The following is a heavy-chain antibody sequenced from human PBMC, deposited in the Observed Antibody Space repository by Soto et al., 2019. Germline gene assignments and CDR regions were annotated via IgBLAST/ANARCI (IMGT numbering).Heavy chain of an antibody. V-gene: IGHV3-23*01. CDR3: TKNYYFDS. J-gene: IGHJ4*02. CDR2: INIVGGNT. CDR1: GFTFSNYA. Sequence: VQLLESGGGLVQPGGSLRLSCAASGFTFSNYAMSWVRQAPGKALEWVSSINIVGGNTNYADSVRGRFTMSRHDSKNTVFLQMNSLRAEDTAIYYCTKNYYFDSWGQGTLVTVSS.